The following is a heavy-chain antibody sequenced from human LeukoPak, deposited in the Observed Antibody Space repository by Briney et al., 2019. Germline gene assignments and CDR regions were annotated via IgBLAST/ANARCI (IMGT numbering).Heavy chain of an antibody. CDR3: ARGITRYQLLSNY. D-gene: IGHD2-2*01. V-gene: IGHV1-69*05. CDR2: IIPIFGTA. CDR1: GGTFSSYA. Sequence: SVKVSCKASGGTFSSYAISWVRQAPGQGLEWMGGIIPIFGTANYAQKFQGRVTMTRDTSISTAYMELSRLRSDDTAVYYCARGITRYQLLSNYWGQGTLVTVSS. J-gene: IGHJ4*02.